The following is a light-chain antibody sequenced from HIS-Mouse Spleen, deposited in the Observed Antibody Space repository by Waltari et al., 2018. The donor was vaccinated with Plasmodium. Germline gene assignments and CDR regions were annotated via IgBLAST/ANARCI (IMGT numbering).Light chain of an antibody. V-gene: IGLV2-23*03. CDR3: CSYAGSSTFVV. Sequence: QSALTQPASVSGSPGQSLTISCTGTRRDVGSYNLFSWYQQHPGKAPKLMIYEGSKRPSGVSNRFSGSKSGNTASLTISGLQAEDEADYYCCSYAGSSTFVVFGGGTKLTVL. J-gene: IGLJ2*01. CDR2: EGS. CDR1: RRDVGSYNL.